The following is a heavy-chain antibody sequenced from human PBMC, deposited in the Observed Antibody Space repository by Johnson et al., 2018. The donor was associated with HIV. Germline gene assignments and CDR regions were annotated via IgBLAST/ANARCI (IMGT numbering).Heavy chain of an antibody. CDR1: GFTFSSYG. V-gene: IGHV3-30*02. J-gene: IGHJ3*02. CDR2: IRYDGRNK. D-gene: IGHD2-21*01. CDR3: AILGWGAFDI. Sequence: VQLVESGGGVVQPGGSLRLSCAASGFTFSSYGMHWVRQAPGKGLEWVAFIRYDGRNKYYANSVKGRFTVSRDNSKNTLYLQMDSLRAEDTAVYYCAILGWGAFDIWGQGTMVTVSS.